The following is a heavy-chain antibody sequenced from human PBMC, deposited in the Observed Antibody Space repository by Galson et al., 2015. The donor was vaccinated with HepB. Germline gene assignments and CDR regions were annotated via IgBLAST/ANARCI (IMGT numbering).Heavy chain of an antibody. CDR2: IWGDGSNK. CDR3: SREWELLGRFDY. Sequence: SLRLSCAASGFSFSYYGMHWVRQAPGKGLEWVAVIWGDGSNKYYADSVKGRFTISRDNSKNALYLQMNSLRAEDTAVYYCSREWELLGRFDYWGQGTRVTVSS. J-gene: IGHJ4*02. V-gene: IGHV3-33*01. CDR1: GFSFSYYG. D-gene: IGHD1-26*01.